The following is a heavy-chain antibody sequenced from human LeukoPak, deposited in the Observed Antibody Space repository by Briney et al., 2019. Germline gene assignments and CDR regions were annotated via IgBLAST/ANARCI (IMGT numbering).Heavy chain of an antibody. Sequence: GGSLRLSCAASGFTFSSYAMSWVRQAPGKGLEWVSAISGSGGSTYYADSVKGRFTISRDNAKNSLYLQMNSLRAEDTAVYYCARANAGYYYYMDVWGKGTTVTVSS. CDR2: ISGSGGST. CDR1: GFTFSSYA. CDR3: ARANAGYYYYMDV. V-gene: IGHV3-23*01. D-gene: IGHD2-8*01. J-gene: IGHJ6*03.